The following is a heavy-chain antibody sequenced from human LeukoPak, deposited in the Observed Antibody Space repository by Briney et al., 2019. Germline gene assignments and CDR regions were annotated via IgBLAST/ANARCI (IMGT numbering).Heavy chain of an antibody. D-gene: IGHD4-23*01. V-gene: IGHV1-2*02. CDR1: GYTFTGYY. J-gene: IGHJ3*02. CDR2: INPNSGGT. CDR3: ARDADYGGNSMVFDAFDI. Sequence: ASVTVSCKASGYTFTGYYMHWVRQAPGQGLEWMGWINPNSGGTNYAQKFQGRVTMTRDTSISTAYMELSRLRSDDTAVYYCARDADYGGNSMVFDAFDIWGQGTMDTVSS.